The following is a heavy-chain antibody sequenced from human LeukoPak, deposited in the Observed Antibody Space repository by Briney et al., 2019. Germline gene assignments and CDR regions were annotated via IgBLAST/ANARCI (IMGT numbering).Heavy chain of an antibody. D-gene: IGHD5-18*01. Sequence: GGSLRLSCAASGFTFSIYAMSWVRQAPGKGLEWVSAISGSGGSTYYADSAQGRFTISRDNSKTTLYLQMNSLRAEDTAVYYCAKAMRGYSYGLLDAFDIWGQGTMVTVSS. CDR3: AKAMRGYSYGLLDAFDI. J-gene: IGHJ3*02. CDR2: ISGSGGST. V-gene: IGHV3-23*01. CDR1: GFTFSIYA.